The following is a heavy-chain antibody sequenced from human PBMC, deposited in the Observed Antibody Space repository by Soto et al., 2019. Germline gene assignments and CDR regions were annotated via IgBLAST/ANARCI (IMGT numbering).Heavy chain of an antibody. CDR2: IWYDGSNK. V-gene: IGHV3-33*01. J-gene: IGHJ4*02. CDR1: GFTFSSYG. D-gene: IGHD5-12*01. Sequence: PGGSLRLSCAASGFTFSSYGRHRVRQAPGKGLEWVAVIWYDGSNKYYVDSVKGRFTISRDNSKKTLYLQMNSLRAEDTAVYYCARDQDILATILWSFDYWGQGTLVTVSS. CDR3: ARDQDILATILWSFDY.